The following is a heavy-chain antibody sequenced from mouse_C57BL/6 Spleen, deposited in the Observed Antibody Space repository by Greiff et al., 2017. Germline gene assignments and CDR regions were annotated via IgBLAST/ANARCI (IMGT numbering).Heavy chain of an antibody. V-gene: IGHV1-76*01. CDR1: GYTFTDYY. Sequence: VKLMESGAELVRPGASVKLSCKASGYTFTDYYINWVKQRPGQGLEWIARIYPGSGNTYYNEKFKGKATLTAEKSSSTAYMQLSSLTSEDSAVYFCARSGYESFFDYWGQGTTLTVSS. CDR3: ARSGYESFFDY. D-gene: IGHD2-2*01. CDR2: IYPGSGNT. J-gene: IGHJ2*01.